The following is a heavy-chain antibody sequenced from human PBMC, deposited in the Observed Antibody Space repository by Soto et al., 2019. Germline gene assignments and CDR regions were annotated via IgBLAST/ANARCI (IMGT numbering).Heavy chain of an antibody. J-gene: IGHJ4*02. CDR2: ITTDKGKT. CDR1: GYTFTSFG. CDR3: ATRSPAFDY. V-gene: IGHV1-18*01. Sequence: QVQLVQSGPEVKKPGASVKFSCKTSGYTFTSFGISWVRQAPGQGLEWMGWITTDKGKTNYAQKFQGRVTMTTDTSTSTAYMELRSLRSDDTAVYYCATRSPAFDYWGQGTLVTVSS.